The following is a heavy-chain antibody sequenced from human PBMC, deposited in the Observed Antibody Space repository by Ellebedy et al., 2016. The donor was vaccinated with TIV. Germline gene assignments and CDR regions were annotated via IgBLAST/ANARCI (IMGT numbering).Heavy chain of an antibody. CDR1: GYSFTNYW. V-gene: IGHV5-10-1*01. D-gene: IGHD3-9*01. J-gene: IGHJ4*02. CDR3: ATILTLSSGRDY. CDR2: IDPSDSYT. Sequence: PGGSLRLSCKGSGYSFTNYWISWVRQMPGKGLEWMGRIDPSDSYTDYSPSFQGHVTFSVDKSFTTAYLQWSSLKASDTAMYYCATILTLSSGRDYWGQGTLVTVSS.